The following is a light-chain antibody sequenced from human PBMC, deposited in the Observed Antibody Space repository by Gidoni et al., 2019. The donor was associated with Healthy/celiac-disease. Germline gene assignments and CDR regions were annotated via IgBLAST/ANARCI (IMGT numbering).Light chain of an antibody. J-gene: IGKJ1*01. CDR3: QQYYSTPLT. V-gene: IGKV4-1*01. Sequence: DIVMTQSTDSLAVSLGERATINCKSSQSVLYSSNNKTYLAWYQQKPGQPPKLLIYWASTRESGVPDRFSGSGSGTDFTLTISSLQAEDVAVYYCQQYYSTPLTFGQGTKVEIK. CDR1: QSVLYSSNNKTY. CDR2: WAS.